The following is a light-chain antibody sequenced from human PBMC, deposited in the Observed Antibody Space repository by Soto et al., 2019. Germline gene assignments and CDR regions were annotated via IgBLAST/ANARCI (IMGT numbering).Light chain of an antibody. CDR3: QVWDSSSDPRGV. J-gene: IGLJ7*01. V-gene: IGLV3-21*04. Sequence: SYELTQSPSVSVAPGKTARITCGGNNIGSKSVHWYQQKPGQAPVLVIYYDSDRPSGIPERFSGSNSGNTATLTISRVEAGDEADYYCQVWDSSSDPRGVFGTGTQLTVL. CDR2: YDS. CDR1: NIGSKS.